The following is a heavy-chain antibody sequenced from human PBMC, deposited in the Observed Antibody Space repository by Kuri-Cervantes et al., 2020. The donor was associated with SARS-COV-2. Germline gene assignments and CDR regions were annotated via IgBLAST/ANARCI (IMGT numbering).Heavy chain of an antibody. CDR2: VNAGNGNT. Sequence: ASVKVSCKASGYTFTSYGISWVRQAPGQGLEWMGWVNAGNGNTKYSQNFQGRVTMTTDTSTSTAYMELRSLRSDDTAVYYCARDRDTDEYYFDYWGQGTLVTVSS. V-gene: IGHV1-18*04. CDR1: GYTFTSYG. J-gene: IGHJ4*02. D-gene: IGHD5-18*01. CDR3: ARDRDTDEYYFDY.